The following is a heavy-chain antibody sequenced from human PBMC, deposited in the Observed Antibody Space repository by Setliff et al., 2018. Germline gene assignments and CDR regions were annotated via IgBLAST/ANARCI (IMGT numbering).Heavy chain of an antibody. J-gene: IGHJ4*02. CDR2: MSPVYGIA. D-gene: IGHD5-12*01. V-gene: IGHV1-18*01. CDR1: GYAFITFG. Sequence: RASVKVSCKTSGYAFITFGMSWVRQAPGQGLEWMGWMSPVYGIANYARKFQGRVTLTADTSTTTAYLELASLRDDDTAVYYCVGGPGPSVVVAIPVDHWGQGSLVTVSS. CDR3: VGGPGPSVVVAIPVDH.